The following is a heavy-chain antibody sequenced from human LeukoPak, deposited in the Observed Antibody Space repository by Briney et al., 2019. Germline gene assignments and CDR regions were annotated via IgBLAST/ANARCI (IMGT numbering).Heavy chain of an antibody. Sequence: GGSLRLSCTASGFTFSSYAMSWVRQAPGKGLEWVSAISDSGGYTYYADSVKGRFTISRDNSKKTVFLQMNSLRAGDTAIYYCVKGETVAVDWGQGTMVTVSS. CDR2: ISDSGGYT. CDR3: VKGETVAVD. V-gene: IGHV3-23*01. CDR1: GFTFSSYA. D-gene: IGHD6-19*01. J-gene: IGHJ3*01.